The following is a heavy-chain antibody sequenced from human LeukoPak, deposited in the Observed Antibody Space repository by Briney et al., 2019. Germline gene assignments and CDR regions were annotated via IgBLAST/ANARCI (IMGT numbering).Heavy chain of an antibody. Sequence: SETLSLTCKVSGGSISSSTYYWGWIRQSPGKGLEWIGSIYYSGNTYYNPSLKTRVTIFVDTSKNQFSLKLSSVTAADTAVYYCARLVGAATDPFDYWGQGTLVTVSS. CDR1: GGSISSSTYY. J-gene: IGHJ4*02. CDR3: ARLVGAATDPFDY. D-gene: IGHD1-26*01. CDR2: IYYSGNT. V-gene: IGHV4-39*01.